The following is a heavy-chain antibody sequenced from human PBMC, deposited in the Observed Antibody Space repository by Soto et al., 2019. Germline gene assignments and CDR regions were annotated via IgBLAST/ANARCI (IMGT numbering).Heavy chain of an antibody. V-gene: IGHV3-23*01. CDR1: GFTFSSYA. CDR3: AVYDFWSGYYTIDTFDI. Sequence: GGSLRLFCEASGFTFSSYAMSWVRQAPGKGLEWVSAIGGSGGSTYYADSVKGRFTISRDNSKNTLYLQMNSLRAEDTAAYYCAVYDFWSGYYTIDTFDIWVQGTMVTVSS. J-gene: IGHJ3*02. D-gene: IGHD3-3*01. CDR2: IGGSGGST.